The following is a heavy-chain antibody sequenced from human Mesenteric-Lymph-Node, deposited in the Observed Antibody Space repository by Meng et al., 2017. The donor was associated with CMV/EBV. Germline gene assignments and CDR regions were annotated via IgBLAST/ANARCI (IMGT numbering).Heavy chain of an antibody. CDR1: GFTFNNYA. D-gene: IGHD3-3*02. V-gene: IGHV3-23*01. CDR3: ARDFPYRILPTYYYYGMDV. CDR2: ISGSGSST. J-gene: IGHJ6*02. Sequence: GESLKISCAASGFTFNNYAMSWVRQAPGKGLEWVSAISGSGSSTYYADSVKGRFTISRDNSKNTLYLQMNSLRAEDTAVYYCARDFPYRILPTYYYYGMDVWGQGTTVTVSS.